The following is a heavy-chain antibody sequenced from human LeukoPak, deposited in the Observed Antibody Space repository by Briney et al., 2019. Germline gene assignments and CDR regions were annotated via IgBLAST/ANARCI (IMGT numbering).Heavy chain of an antibody. V-gene: IGHV4-59*11. CDR3: TKATQWLAFDY. D-gene: IGHD6-19*01. CDR2: IYNSGTT. CDR1: GGSISSHF. J-gene: IGHJ4*02. Sequence: SETLSLTCTVSGGSISSHFWSWIRQPPGKGLEWIGNIYNSGTTNHNPSLESRVTISVDTSKNQLSLQLTSVTAADTAVYYCTKATQWLAFDYWGRGTLVTVSS.